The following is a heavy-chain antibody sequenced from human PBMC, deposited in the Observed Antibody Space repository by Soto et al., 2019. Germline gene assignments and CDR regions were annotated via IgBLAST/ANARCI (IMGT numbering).Heavy chain of an antibody. V-gene: IGHV4-34*01. CDR1: GGSFSGYY. J-gene: IGHJ6*02. CDR3: AARSAYDSVMEV. Sequence: SETLSLTCAVYGGSFSGYYWSWIRQPPGKGLEWIGEINHSGSTNYNPSLKSRVTISVDTSKNQFSLKLSSVTAADTAVYYCAARSAYDSVMEVWGQR. CDR2: INHSGST.